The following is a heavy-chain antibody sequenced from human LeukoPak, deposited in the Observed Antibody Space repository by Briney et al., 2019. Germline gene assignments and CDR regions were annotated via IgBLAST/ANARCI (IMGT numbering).Heavy chain of an antibody. CDR2: INHSGST. CDR3: ARGLDGDYVRRYFDY. Sequence: SETLSLTCAVYGGSFSGYYWSWIRQPPGKGLEWIGEINHSGSTNYNPSLKSRVTISVDTSKNQFSLKLSSVTAADTAVYYCARGLDGDYVRRYFDYWGQGTLVTVSS. J-gene: IGHJ4*02. CDR1: GGSFSGYY. D-gene: IGHD4-17*01. V-gene: IGHV4-34*01.